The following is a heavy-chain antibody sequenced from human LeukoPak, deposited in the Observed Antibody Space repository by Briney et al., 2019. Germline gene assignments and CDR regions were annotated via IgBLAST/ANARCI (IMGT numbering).Heavy chain of an antibody. Sequence: PSETLSLTCTVSGGSISSYYWSWIRQPPGKGLEWIGYIYYSGSTNYNPSLKSRVTISVDTSKNQFSLKLCSVTAADTAVYYCAKETGSGSYQFDYWGQGTLVTVSS. D-gene: IGHD1-26*01. CDR1: GGSISSYY. CDR3: AKETGSGSYQFDY. CDR2: IYYSGST. J-gene: IGHJ4*02. V-gene: IGHV4-59*01.